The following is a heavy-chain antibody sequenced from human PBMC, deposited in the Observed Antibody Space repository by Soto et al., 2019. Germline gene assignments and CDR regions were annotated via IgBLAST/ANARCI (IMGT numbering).Heavy chain of an antibody. CDR1: GDSISSDY. CDR3: ARGRWFVP. Sequence: QVRLQESGPGLVKPSETLSLTCSVSGDSISSDYWSWIGQPPGKGLEWIGYIYYTGSTNYNPSLKSLVTTSVDTSKKQFSLKVSSVTAADTAVYYFARGRWFVPWGQGTLVTVSS. V-gene: IGHV4-59*01. J-gene: IGHJ5*02. CDR2: IYYTGST.